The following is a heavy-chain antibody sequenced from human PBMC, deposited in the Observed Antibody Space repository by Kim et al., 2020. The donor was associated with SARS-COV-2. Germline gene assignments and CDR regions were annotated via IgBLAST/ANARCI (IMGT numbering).Heavy chain of an antibody. CDR3: ARENVDYGDYVIYEAYYGMDV. V-gene: IGHV4-34*01. J-gene: IGHJ6*02. Sequence: SETLSLTCAVYGGSFSGYYWSWIRQPPGKGLEWIGEINHSGSTNYNPSLKSRVTISVDTSKNQFSLKLSSVTAADTAVYYCARENVDYGDYVIYEAYYGMDVWGQGTTVTVSS. CDR2: INHSGST. D-gene: IGHD4-17*01. CDR1: GGSFSGYY.